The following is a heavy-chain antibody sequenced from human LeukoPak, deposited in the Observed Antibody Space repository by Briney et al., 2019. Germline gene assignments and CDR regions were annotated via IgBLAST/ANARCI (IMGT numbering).Heavy chain of an antibody. CDR1: EYTFTDYY. V-gene: IGHV1-2*02. D-gene: IGHD4/OR15-4a*01. J-gene: IGHJ4*02. CDR2: INPDGGFT. Sequence: ASVKVSCKASEYTFTDYYIHWMRQAPGQGLEWIGWINPDGGFTSYAQKFQGRVTMNRDMSIGTAYMELSRLTSDDTAVYYCARDDYGGNSFDHWGQGTLVTVSS. CDR3: ARDDYGGNSFDH.